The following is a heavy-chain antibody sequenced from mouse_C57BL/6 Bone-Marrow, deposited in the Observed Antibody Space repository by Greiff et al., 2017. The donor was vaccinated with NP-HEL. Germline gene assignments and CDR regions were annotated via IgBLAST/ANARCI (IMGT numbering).Heavy chain of an antibody. CDR3: ARHPYYYGSSDWYFDV. J-gene: IGHJ1*03. CDR1: EYEFPSHD. D-gene: IGHD1-1*01. CDR2: INSDGGST. V-gene: IGHV5-2*01. Sequence: EVQLVESGGGLVQPGESLKLSCESNEYEFPSHDMSWVRKTPEKRLELVAAINSDGGSTYYPDTMERRFIISRDNTKKTLYLQMSSLRSEDTALYYCARHPYYYGSSDWYFDVWGTGTTVTVSS.